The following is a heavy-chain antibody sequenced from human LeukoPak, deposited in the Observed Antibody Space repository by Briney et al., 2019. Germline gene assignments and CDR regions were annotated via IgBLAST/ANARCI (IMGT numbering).Heavy chain of an antibody. J-gene: IGHJ4*02. CDR2: ISGGGGST. CDR3: AKGGKWDVTPFDY. V-gene: IGHV3-23*01. D-gene: IGHD1-26*01. Sequence: GGSQRLSCAASGFTFTSYSMNWVRQAPGKGLEWVSTISGGGGSTYYADSVKGRFTIPRDNSKNTLYLQVNSLRAEDTAVYYCAKGGKWDVTPFDYWGQGTLVTVSS. CDR1: GFTFTSYS.